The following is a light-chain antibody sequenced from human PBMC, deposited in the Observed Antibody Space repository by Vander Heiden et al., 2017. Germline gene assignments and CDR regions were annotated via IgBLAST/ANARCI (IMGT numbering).Light chain of an antibody. J-gene: IGLJ2*01. Sequence: SHVLTQPPSASVAPGQTARITCGVKSIGSKSVHWYQQKPGQAPVLVVYDDSDGPAGIPERFSGSNSGNTATLTISRVEAGDEADYYCQVWDSSSDHPVVFGGGTKLTVL. CDR3: QVWDSSSDHPVV. V-gene: IGLV3-21*02. CDR2: DDS. CDR1: SIGSKS.